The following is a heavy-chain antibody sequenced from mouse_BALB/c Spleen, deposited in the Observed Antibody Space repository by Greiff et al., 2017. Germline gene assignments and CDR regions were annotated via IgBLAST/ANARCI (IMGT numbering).Heavy chain of an antibody. CDR1: GYTFTSYV. V-gene: IGHV1-14*01. J-gene: IGHJ3*01. Sequence: EVQLQQSGPELVKPGASVKMSCKASGYTFTSYVMHWVKQKPGQGLEWIGYINPYNDGTKYNEKFKGKATLTSDKSSSTAYMELSSLTSEDSAVYYGAIYYYGSREAWFAYWGQGTLVTVSA. D-gene: IGHD1-1*01. CDR3: AIYYYGSREAWFAY. CDR2: INPYNDGT.